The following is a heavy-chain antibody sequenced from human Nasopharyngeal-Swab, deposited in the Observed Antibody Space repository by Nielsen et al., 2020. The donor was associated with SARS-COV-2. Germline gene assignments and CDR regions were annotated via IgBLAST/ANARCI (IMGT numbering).Heavy chain of an antibody. CDR1: GYSFVNHW. J-gene: IGHJ5*02. Sequence: GESLKIACMASGYSFVNHWIGWVRQKPGKDLEWMGMVYPGNSEIAYSPSFQGQVTISADKSINTAYLQWRSLRASDTAMYFCARRAARDGYNYEVDPWGQGTLVTVSS. CDR2: VYPGNSEI. CDR3: ARRAARDGYNYEVDP. V-gene: IGHV5-51*01. D-gene: IGHD5-24*01.